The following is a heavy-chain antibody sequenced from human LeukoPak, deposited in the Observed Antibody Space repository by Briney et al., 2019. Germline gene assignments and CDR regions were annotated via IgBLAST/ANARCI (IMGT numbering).Heavy chain of an antibody. CDR1: GGSFSSYY. Sequence: SETLSLTCTVSGGSFSSYYWSWFRQSPGTGLEWIGSIYHTGGTNYNPSLKSRVTISVDKSKNQFSLKLSSLTAADTAVYYCARANYFDYWGQGTLVTVSS. CDR2: IYHTGGT. CDR3: ARANYFDY. V-gene: IGHV4-59*01. J-gene: IGHJ4*02.